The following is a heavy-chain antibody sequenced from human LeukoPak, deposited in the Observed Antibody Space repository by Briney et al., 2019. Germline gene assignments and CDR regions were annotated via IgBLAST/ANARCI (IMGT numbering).Heavy chain of an antibody. CDR3: AKVLQQLASDY. D-gene: IGHD6-13*01. CDR2: ISGSGGST. CDR1: GFTVSNNY. Sequence: PGGSLRLSCVASGFTVSNNYMSWVRQAPGKGLEWVSAISGSGGSTYYADSVKGRFTISRDNSKNTLYLQMNSLRAEDTAVYYCAKVLQQLASDYWGQGTLVTVSS. J-gene: IGHJ4*02. V-gene: IGHV3-23*01.